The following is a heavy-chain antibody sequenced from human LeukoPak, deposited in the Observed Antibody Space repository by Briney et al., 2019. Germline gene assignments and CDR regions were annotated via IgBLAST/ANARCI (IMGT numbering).Heavy chain of an antibody. CDR1: GFTFRTSW. J-gene: IGHJ3*02. CDR3: ATDRGYSTFDI. D-gene: IGHD5-18*01. CDR2: INPDGSAK. Sequence: GGSLRLSCAASGFTFRTSWMTWVRQAPGNGLEWVAHINPDGSAKSYADSLKGRVTISRDNAENSLYLQVNTLRAEDTAVYYCATDRGYSTFDIWGQGTLVTLSS. V-gene: IGHV3-7*03.